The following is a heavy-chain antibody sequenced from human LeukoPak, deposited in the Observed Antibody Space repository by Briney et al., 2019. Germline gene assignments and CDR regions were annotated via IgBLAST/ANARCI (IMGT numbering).Heavy chain of an antibody. CDR2: INPNSGGT. CDR3: ARGYSYGVFLR. CDR1: GYTFTGYY. V-gene: IGHV1-2*06. D-gene: IGHD5-18*01. J-gene: IGHJ4*02. Sequence: ASVKVSCKASGYTFTGYYIHWVRQAPGQGLEWMGRINPNSGGTNYAQKFQGRVTMTRDTSTSTVYMELSSLRSEDTAVYYCARGYSYGVFLRWGQGTLVTVSS.